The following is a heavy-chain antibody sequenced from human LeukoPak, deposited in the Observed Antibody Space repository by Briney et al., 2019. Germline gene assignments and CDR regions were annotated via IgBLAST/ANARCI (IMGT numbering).Heavy chain of an antibody. CDR1: GFTFSSYS. CDR3: ATGVHYDGSGSLDY. D-gene: IGHD3-22*01. J-gene: IGHJ4*02. V-gene: IGHV3-21*01. Sequence: GGSLRLSCAASGFTFSSYSMNWVRQAPGKGLEWVSSISSSSSYIYYADSVKGRFTISRDNAKNSLYLQVNSLRAEDTAVYYCATGVHYDGSGSLDYWGQGTLVTVSS. CDR2: ISSSSSYI.